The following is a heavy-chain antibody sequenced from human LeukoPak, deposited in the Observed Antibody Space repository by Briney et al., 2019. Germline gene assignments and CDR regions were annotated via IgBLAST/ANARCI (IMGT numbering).Heavy chain of an antibody. CDR2: ISGSGGST. CDR3: AKDGALPYYDDPDAFDI. Sequence: GGSLRLSCAASGFTFSSYAMSWVRQAPGKGLEWVSAISGSGGSTYYADSGKGRFTISRDNTKNTLYLQMNSLRAEDTAVYYCAKDGALPYYDDPDAFDIWGQGTMVTVSS. V-gene: IGHV3-23*01. D-gene: IGHD3-22*01. CDR1: GFTFSSYA. J-gene: IGHJ3*02.